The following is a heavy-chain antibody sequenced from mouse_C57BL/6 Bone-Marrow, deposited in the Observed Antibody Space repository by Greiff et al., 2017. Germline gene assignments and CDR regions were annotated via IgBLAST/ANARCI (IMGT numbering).Heavy chain of an antibody. J-gene: IGHJ4*01. Sequence: QVQLQQPGAELVKPGASVKMSCKASGYTFTSYWITWVKQRPGQGLEWIGDIYPGSGSTNYNEKFKSKATLTVDTSSSTAYMQLSSLTSEDSAVYYGARSAYYSNFYYAMDYWGQGTSVTVSS. CDR1: GYTFTSYW. D-gene: IGHD2-5*01. V-gene: IGHV1-55*01. CDR2: IYPGSGST. CDR3: ARSAYYSNFYYAMDY.